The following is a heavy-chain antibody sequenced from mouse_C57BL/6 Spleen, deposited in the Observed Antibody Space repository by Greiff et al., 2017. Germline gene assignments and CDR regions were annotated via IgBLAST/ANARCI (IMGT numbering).Heavy chain of an antibody. V-gene: IGHV1-53*01. D-gene: IGHD4-1*01. CDR1: GYTFTSYW. CDR2: INPSNGGT. J-gene: IGHJ3*01. CDR3: AREEVLGFFAY. Sequence: VKLVESGTELVKPGASVKLSCKASGYTFTSYWMHWVKQRPGQGLEWIGNINPSNGGTNYNEKFKSKATLTVDKSSSTAYMQLSSLTSEDSAVYYCAREEVLGFFAYWGQGTLVTVSA.